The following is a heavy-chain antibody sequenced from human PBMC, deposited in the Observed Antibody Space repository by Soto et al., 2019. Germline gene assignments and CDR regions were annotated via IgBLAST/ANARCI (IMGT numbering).Heavy chain of an antibody. Sequence: SETLSLTSNVPGGSIPRGANYWSWVRQGPGKGLEWIGNIYYSGSAYYNPSLKSRLTMSVDTSKNSFSLKLTSVTAADTAVYYCAKGLCSSTTCYFPDGFDPWGQGTLVTVSS. CDR3: AKGLCSSTTCYFPDGFDP. V-gene: IGHV4-31*03. D-gene: IGHD2-2*01. J-gene: IGHJ5*02. CDR1: GGSIPRGANY. CDR2: IYYSGSA.